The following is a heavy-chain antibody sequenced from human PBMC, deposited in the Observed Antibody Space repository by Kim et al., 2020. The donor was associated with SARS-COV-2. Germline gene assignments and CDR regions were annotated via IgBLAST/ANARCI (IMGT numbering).Heavy chain of an antibody. Sequence: ASVKVSCKASGYTFTSYYMHWVRQAPGQGLEWMGIINPSGGSTSYAQKFQGRVTMTRDTSTSTVYMELSSLRSEDTAVYYCARDLTPLYYYGSGSSYYYGMDVWGQGTTVTVSS. V-gene: IGHV1-46*01. J-gene: IGHJ6*02. CDR3: ARDLTPLYYYGSGSSYYYGMDV. D-gene: IGHD3-10*01. CDR1: GYTFTSYY. CDR2: INPSGGST.